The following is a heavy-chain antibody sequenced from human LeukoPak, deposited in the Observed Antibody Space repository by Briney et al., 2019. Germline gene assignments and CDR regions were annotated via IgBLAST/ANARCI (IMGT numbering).Heavy chain of an antibody. CDR2: IGIDSGNT. J-gene: IGHJ3*02. V-gene: IGHV3-48*01. CDR3: ARVSVVGKDAFDI. Sequence: GGSLRLSCAASGFTFSDYSMNWVRQAPGKGLEWISYIGIDSGNTNYADSVKGRFTISGDKAKNSLYLQMNSLRAEDTAVYYCARVSVVGKDAFDIWGQGTMVTVSS. D-gene: IGHD2-15*01. CDR1: GFTFSDYS.